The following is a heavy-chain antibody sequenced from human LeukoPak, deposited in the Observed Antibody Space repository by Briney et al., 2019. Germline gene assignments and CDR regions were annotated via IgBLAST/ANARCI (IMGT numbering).Heavy chain of an antibody. CDR3: ARDLDWLLFDY. D-gene: IGHD3-9*01. CDR1: GFSLSVYW. V-gene: IGHV3-74*01. CDR2: VKFDGSTT. Sequence: GRSLTLSRAPSGFSLSVYWTQWVRQAPGRGRCCVSRVKFDGSTTTYADSVKGRFTISRDNAKNILYLQMNSLRDEATAVYYCARDLDWLLFDYWGQGTLVTVSS. J-gene: IGHJ4*02.